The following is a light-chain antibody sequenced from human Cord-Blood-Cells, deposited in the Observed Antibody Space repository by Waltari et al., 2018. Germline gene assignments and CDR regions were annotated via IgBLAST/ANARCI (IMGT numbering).Light chain of an antibody. V-gene: IGKV3-11*01. Sequence: EIVLTQSPATLSLSPGERATLSCRASQSVSSYLAWYQQKPGQAPRLLIYDASNRATSIPAMSSGSGSGTDFTLTISSLEPEDFAVYYCQQRSNWPLTFGGGTKVEIK. CDR3: QQRSNWPLT. CDR2: DAS. J-gene: IGKJ4*01. CDR1: QSVSSY.